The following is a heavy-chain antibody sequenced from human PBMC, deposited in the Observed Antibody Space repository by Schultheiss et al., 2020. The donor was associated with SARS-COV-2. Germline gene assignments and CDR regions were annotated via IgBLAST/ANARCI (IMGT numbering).Heavy chain of an antibody. J-gene: IGHJ6*02. CDR3: ARDAFGHYYYYGMDV. D-gene: IGHD3-16*01. V-gene: IGHV3-33*08. CDR1: GFTFSSYA. Sequence: GESLKISCAASGFTFSSYAMSWVRQAPGKGLEWVAVIWYDGSNKYYADSVKGRFTISRDNSKNTLYLQMNSLRAEDTAVYYCARDAFGHYYYYGMDVWGQGTTVTVSS. CDR2: IWYDGSNK.